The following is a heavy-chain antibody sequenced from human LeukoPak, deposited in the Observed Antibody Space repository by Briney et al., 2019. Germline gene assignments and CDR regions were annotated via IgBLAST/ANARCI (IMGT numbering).Heavy chain of an antibody. D-gene: IGHD1-14*01. CDR3: ARVYRRYFDY. J-gene: IGHJ4*02. Sequence: AVKGRFTISRDNAKNSLYLQMNSLRAEDTAVYYCARVYRRYFDYWGQGNLVTVSS. V-gene: IGHV3-48*01.